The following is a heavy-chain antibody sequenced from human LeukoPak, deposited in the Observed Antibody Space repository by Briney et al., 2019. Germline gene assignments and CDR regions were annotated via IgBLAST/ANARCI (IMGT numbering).Heavy chain of an antibody. V-gene: IGHV1-8*01. CDR1: GYTFTSYD. CDR3: ARVDRYSSSWYRGPIYYFDY. D-gene: IGHD6-13*01. Sequence: ASVKVSCKASGYTFTSYDINWVRQATGQGLEWMGWMNPNSGNTGYAQKFQGRVTMTRNTSISTAYMELSSLRSEDTAVYYCARVDRYSSSWYRGPIYYFDYWGQGTLVTVSS. J-gene: IGHJ4*02. CDR2: MNPNSGNT.